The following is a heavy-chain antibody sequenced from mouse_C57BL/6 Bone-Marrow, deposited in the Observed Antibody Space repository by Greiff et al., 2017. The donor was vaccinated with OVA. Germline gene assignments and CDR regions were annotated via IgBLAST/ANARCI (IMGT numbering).Heavy chain of an antibody. CDR2: INPNNGGT. D-gene: IGHD1-1*01. Sequence: VQLQQSGPELVKPGASVKMSCKASGYTFTDYNMHWVKQSNGKSLEWIGYINPNNGGTSYNQKFKGKATLTVNKSSSTAYMELRSLTSEDSAVYYCARDYYGSSFFAYWGQGTLVTVSA. CDR3: ARDYYGSSFFAY. V-gene: IGHV1-22*01. CDR1: GYTFTDYN. J-gene: IGHJ3*01.